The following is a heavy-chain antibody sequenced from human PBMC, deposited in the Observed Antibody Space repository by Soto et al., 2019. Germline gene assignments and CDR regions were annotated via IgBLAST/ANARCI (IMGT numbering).Heavy chain of an antibody. CDR3: ARDVWDGKRDGYYFDY. Sequence: QVQLVQSGAEVKKPGSSVKVSCKASGGTFSSYAISWVRQAPGQGLEWMGGIIPIFGTTTYAQKFQGRVTITADESTSTAYMELSSLRSEDTAVYYCARDVWDGKRDGYYFDYWGQGTLVTVSS. V-gene: IGHV1-69*01. CDR2: IIPIFGTT. CDR1: GGTFSSYA. D-gene: IGHD1-26*01. J-gene: IGHJ4*02.